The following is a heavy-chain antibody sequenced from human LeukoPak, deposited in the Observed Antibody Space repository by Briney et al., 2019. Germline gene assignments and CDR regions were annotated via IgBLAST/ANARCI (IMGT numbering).Heavy chain of an antibody. D-gene: IGHD6-19*01. V-gene: IGHV3-48*01. J-gene: IGHJ4*02. Sequence: GSLNLSCAASGFPFSSYSMNWVRQAPGKGLEWVSYISSSNSTMYYADSVKGRFTISRDNAKNSLYLQMNSLRAEDTAVYYCARDSSGWYHPDYRGQGTLVTVSS. CDR1: GFPFSSYS. CDR3: ARDSSGWYHPDY. CDR2: ISSSNSTM.